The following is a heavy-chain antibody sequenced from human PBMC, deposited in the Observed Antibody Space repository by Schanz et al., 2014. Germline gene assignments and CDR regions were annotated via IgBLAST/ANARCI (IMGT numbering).Heavy chain of an antibody. V-gene: IGHV1-46*01. CDR3: ARGLGDERWLDLNEAFDI. D-gene: IGHD6-19*01. Sequence: QVHLEQSGPEVKKPGASVKLSCRASGYPFTNYYIHWVRQAPGQGLEWMGIINPSGGSTSYAQKCQGRVTMTRDTSTSTVYMELSSLRSEDTAVYYCARGLGDERWLDLNEAFDIWGRGTIVTVSS. CDR1: GYPFTNYY. CDR2: INPSGGST. J-gene: IGHJ3*02.